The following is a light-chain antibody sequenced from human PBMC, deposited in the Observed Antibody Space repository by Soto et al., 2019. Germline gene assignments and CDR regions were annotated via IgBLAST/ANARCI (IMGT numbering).Light chain of an antibody. CDR2: NVS. CDR1: SSDVGGYNS. J-gene: IGLJ2*01. V-gene: IGLV2-14*03. Sequence: QSVLTQPASVSGSPGQSITISCTRTSSDVGGYNSVSWYQQHTGKAPKLMIYNVSNRPSGVSNRFSGSKSGNTASLTISRLQAEYEADYYCSSYTSSSTLVVFGGGTKLTVL. CDR3: SSYTSSSTLVV.